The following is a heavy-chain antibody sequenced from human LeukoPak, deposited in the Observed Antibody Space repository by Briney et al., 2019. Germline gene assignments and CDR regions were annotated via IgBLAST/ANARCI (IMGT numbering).Heavy chain of an antibody. CDR1: GGSISGYY. D-gene: IGHD6-13*01. J-gene: IGHJ5*02. CDR2: IYYSGST. CDR3: ARGCSAGTPHNWFDP. V-gene: IGHV4-59*01. Sequence: SETLSLTCTVSGGSISGYYGSWIWQPPGKGLEWIGYIYYSGSTNYNPSLKSRVTISVDTSKNQFSLKLSSVTAADTAVYYCARGCSAGTPHNWFDPWGQGTLVTVSS.